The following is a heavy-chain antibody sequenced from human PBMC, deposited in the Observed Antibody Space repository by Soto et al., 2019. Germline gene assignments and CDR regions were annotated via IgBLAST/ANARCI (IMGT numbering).Heavy chain of an antibody. CDR2: LIPIFGTA. Sequence: QVQLVQSGAEVKKPGSSVKVSCKASGGTFSSHAISWVRQAPGQGLEWMGGLIPIFGTANYAQKFQGRVTSTAVESTNTAYMDLSSLRSEDTAVYHCAGPDDYKGYYSGMAVWGQGTTVTVSS. CDR3: AGPDDYKGYYSGMAV. V-gene: IGHV1-69*12. J-gene: IGHJ6*02. CDR1: GGTFSSHA. D-gene: IGHD4-4*01.